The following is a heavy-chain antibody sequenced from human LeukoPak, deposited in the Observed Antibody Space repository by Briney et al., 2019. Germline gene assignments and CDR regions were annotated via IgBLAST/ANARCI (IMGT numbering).Heavy chain of an antibody. CDR2: IKQDGSEK. Sequence: GGSLRLSCAASGFTFSSYWMSWVRQAPGKGLEWVANIKQDGSEKYYVDSVKGRFTISRDNAKNSLYLQMNSLRAEDTAVYYCARDSYFWSGYYYYYMDVWGKGTTVTVSS. CDR3: ARDSYFWSGYYYYYMDV. V-gene: IGHV3-7*01. CDR1: GFTFSSYW. J-gene: IGHJ6*03. D-gene: IGHD3-3*01.